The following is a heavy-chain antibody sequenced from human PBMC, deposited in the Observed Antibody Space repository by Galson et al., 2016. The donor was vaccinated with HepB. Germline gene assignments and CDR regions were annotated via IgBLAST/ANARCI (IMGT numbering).Heavy chain of an antibody. D-gene: IGHD2-2*01. CDR3: AKDLGIVVVPSAIDY. J-gene: IGHJ4*02. CDR2: ISGSGDRG. CDR1: GFTFSSYA. Sequence: SLRLSCAASGFTFSSYAMSWVRQAPGKGLEWVSVISGSGDRGYYADSVKGRFIISRDNSKNTVYLQMNSLRVEDTAVYYCAKDLGIVVVPSAIDYWGQGTLVTVSS. V-gene: IGHV3-23*01.